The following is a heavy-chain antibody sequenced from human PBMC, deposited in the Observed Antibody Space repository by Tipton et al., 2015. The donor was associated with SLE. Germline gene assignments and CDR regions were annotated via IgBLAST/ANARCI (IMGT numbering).Heavy chain of an antibody. D-gene: IGHD6-6*01. V-gene: IGHV4-4*07. Sequence: TLSLTCTVSGDSINGYYWSWIRQPAGGGLGWIGQIHSSGSTSYNPSLKSRVSISVDMSKNQVSLKLSSVTAADTALYYCARDRGYSSSSGDYFDFWGQGTLVTVSS. CDR2: IHSSGST. CDR3: ARDRGYSSSSGDYFDF. J-gene: IGHJ4*02. CDR1: GDSINGYY.